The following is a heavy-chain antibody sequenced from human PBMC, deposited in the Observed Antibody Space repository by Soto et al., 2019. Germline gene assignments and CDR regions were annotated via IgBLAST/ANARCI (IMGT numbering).Heavy chain of an antibody. V-gene: IGHV3-23*01. CDR2: ISGSGGST. CDR3: AKPQEAYYYYGMDV. J-gene: IGHJ6*02. Sequence: PVGSLRLSCAASGFTFSSYAMSWVRQAPGKGLEWVSAISGSGGSTYYADSVKGRFTISRDNSKNTLYLQMNSLRAGDTAVYYCAKPQEAYYYYGMDVWGQGTTVTVSS. CDR1: GFTFSSYA.